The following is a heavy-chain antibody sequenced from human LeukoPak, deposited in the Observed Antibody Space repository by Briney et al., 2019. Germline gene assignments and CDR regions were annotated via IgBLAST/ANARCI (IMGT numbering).Heavy chain of an antibody. D-gene: IGHD3-22*01. CDR3: ARERDYYDSSGYY. CDR2: IYYSGST. V-gene: IGHV4-31*03. Sequence: PSETLSLTCTVSGGSISSGGYYWSWIRQHPGKGLEWIGYIYYSGSTYYNPSLKSRVTISVDTPKNQFSLKLSSVTAADTAVYYCARERDYYDSSGYYWGQGALVTVSS. CDR1: GGSISSGGYY. J-gene: IGHJ4*02.